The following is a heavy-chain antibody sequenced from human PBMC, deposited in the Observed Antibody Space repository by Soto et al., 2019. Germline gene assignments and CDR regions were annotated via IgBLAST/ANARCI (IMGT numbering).Heavy chain of an antibody. J-gene: IGHJ2*01. CDR1: GFTFSSYA. CDR3: ARRYYDYFWGSYGWYFDL. D-gene: IGHD3-16*01. V-gene: IGHV3-23*01. CDR2: ISGSGGST. Sequence: EVQLLESGGDLVQPGGSLRLSCAASGFTFSSYAVSWVRQVPGKGLEWVSAISGSGGSTYYADSVKGRFTISRDNSKNTLYLQLNSLRAEDTAIYCCARRYYDYFWGSYGWYFDLWGRGTLVTVSS.